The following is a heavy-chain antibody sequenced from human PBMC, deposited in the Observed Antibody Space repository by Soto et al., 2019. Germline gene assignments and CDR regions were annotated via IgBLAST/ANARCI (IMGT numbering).Heavy chain of an antibody. J-gene: IGHJ3*02. CDR1: GYSFTSYW. CDR3: ARRGLGRYCSSTSCQPDAFDI. V-gene: IGHV5-51*01. CDR2: IYPGDSDT. D-gene: IGHD2-2*01. Sequence: GESLKISCKGSGYSFTSYWIGWVRQMPGKGLEWMGIIYPGDSDTRYSPSFQGQVTISADKSISTAYLQWSSLKASDTAMYYCARRGLGRYCSSTSCQPDAFDIWGQGTMVTVSS.